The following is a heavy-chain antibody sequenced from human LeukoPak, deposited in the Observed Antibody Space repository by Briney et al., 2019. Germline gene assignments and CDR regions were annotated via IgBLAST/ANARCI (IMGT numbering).Heavy chain of an antibody. CDR1: GLTFSSNA. J-gene: IGHJ4*02. CDR2: FIGSGGST. CDR3: AKPPIVVRGVLSLDYFDY. Sequence: GGPLRLPGAASGLTFSSNALTGFGKAPGKGLNWFSAFIGSGGSTYYADSVKSRFTISRDDSKNTLYLQMNSLRAEDTAVYYCAKPPIVVRGVLSLDYFDYWGQGTLVTVSS. V-gene: IGHV3-23*01. D-gene: IGHD3-10*01.